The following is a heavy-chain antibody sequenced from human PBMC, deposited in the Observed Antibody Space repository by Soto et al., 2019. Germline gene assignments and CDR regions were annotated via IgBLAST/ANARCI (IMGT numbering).Heavy chain of an antibody. D-gene: IGHD3-22*01. J-gene: IGHJ6*02. CDR1: GGSISSGGYY. CDR2: IYYSGST. Sequence: PSETLSLTCTVSGGSISSGGYYWSWIRQHPGKGLEWIGYIYYSGSTYYNPSLKSRVTISVDTSKNQFSLKLSSVTAADTAVYYCARDLYYYDSSGRNPPYYYGMDVWGQGTTVTVSS. V-gene: IGHV4-31*03. CDR3: ARDLYYYDSSGRNPPYYYGMDV.